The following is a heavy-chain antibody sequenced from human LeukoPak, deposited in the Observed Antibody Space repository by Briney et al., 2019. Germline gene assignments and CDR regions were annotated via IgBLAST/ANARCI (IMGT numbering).Heavy chain of an antibody. CDR2: IYSGGST. J-gene: IGHJ4*02. D-gene: IGHD3-9*01. V-gene: IGHV3-NL1*01. Sequence: PGGSLRLSCAASGFTFSSYGMHWVRQAPGKGLEWVSVIYSGGSTYYADSVKGRFTISRDNSKNTLYLQMNSLRAEDTAVYYCARARYYDILTGYFFDYWGQGTLVTVSS. CDR3: ARARYYDILTGYFFDY. CDR1: GFTFSSYG.